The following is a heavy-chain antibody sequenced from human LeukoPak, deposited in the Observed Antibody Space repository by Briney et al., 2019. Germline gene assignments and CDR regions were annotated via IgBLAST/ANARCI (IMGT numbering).Heavy chain of an antibody. CDR2: INPDSGGP. D-gene: IGHD6-13*01. V-gene: IGHV1-2*02. CDR1: GYTFTDYY. CDR3: ARMWSTATSGWNWFDP. J-gene: IGHJ5*02. Sequence: ASVKVSCKASGYTFTDYYMHWVRQAPGQGLEWMGWINPDSGGPNYAQKFQGRVTMTRDTSISTAYMELSSLRSDDTAMYYCARMWSTATSGWNWFDPWGQGTLVTVSS.